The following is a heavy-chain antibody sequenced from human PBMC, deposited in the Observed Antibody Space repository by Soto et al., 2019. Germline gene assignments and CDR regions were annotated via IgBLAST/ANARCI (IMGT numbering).Heavy chain of an antibody. D-gene: IGHD2-21*01. Sequence: GGSLRLSRAPSGFTFSRHSMNWVRQAPGKGLEWVSCISGTGTFLYYSDSVKGRFTISRDDAKSSLYLQMNSLTAEDTAVYYCARGSVIDTGDALDIWGPGTMVTVS. CDR3: ARGSVIDTGDALDI. V-gene: IGHV3-21*06. J-gene: IGHJ3*02. CDR1: GFTFSRHS. CDR2: ISGTGTFL.